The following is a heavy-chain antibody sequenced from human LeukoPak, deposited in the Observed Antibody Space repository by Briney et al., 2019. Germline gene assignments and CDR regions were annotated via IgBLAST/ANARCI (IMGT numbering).Heavy chain of an antibody. CDR1: GHTFTGYY. CDR3: GRAGIAAMSDDAFDI. V-gene: IGHV1-2*02. J-gene: IGHJ3*02. CDR2: INPNSGGT. Sequence: ASVKVSCKASGHTFTGYYMHWVRQAPGQGLEWMGWINPNSGGTNYAQKFQGRVTMTRDTSISTAYMELSRLRSDDTAVYYCGRAGIAAMSDDAFDIWGQGTMVTVSS. D-gene: IGHD6-13*01.